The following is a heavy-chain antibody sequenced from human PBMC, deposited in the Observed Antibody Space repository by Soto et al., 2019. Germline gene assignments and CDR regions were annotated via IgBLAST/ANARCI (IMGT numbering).Heavy chain of an antibody. V-gene: IGHV1-46*01. CDR2: INPSGGST. D-gene: IGHD3-10*01. J-gene: IGHJ6*02. CDR3: ARGLVRGVEYYYYYGMDV. Sequence: ASVKVSCKASGYTFTSYYMHWVRQAPGQGLEWMGIINPSGGSTSYAQKFQGRVNMTRDTSTSTVYMELSSLRSEDTAVYYCARGLVRGVEYYYYYGMDVWGQGTTVTVSS. CDR1: GYTFTSYY.